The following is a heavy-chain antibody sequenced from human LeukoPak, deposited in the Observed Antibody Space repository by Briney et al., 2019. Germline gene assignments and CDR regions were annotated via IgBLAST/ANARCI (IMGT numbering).Heavy chain of an antibody. CDR2: ISSSGSTI. CDR1: GFTFSSYE. CDR3: ATYRQVLLPFES. D-gene: IGHD2-8*02. Sequence: PGGSLRLSCAASGFTFSSYEMNWVRQVPGKGLEWVSYISSSGSTIYYADSVKGRFTISRDNAKNSLYLQMNSLRAEDTAIYYCATYRQVLLPFESWGQGTLVTVSS. V-gene: IGHV3-48*03. J-gene: IGHJ4*02.